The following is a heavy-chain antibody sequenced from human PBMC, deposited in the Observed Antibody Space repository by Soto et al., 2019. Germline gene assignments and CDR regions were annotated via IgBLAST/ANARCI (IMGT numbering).Heavy chain of an antibody. D-gene: IGHD4-17*01. V-gene: IGHV3-30-3*01. Sequence: QVQLVESGGGVVQPGRSLRLSCAASGFTFSSYAMHWVRQAPGKGLEWVAVISYDGSNKYYADSVKGRFTISRDNSKNTLYLQMNSLRAEDTAVYYCAKVPETTVNTGVVYWGQGTLVTVSS. J-gene: IGHJ4*02. CDR2: ISYDGSNK. CDR3: AKVPETTVNTGVVY. CDR1: GFTFSSYA.